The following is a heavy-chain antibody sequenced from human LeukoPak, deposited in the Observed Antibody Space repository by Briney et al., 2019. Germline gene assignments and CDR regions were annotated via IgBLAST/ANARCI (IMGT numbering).Heavy chain of an antibody. CDR1: GFTFSTYE. CDR3: ASRPPHGDFLVFDY. CDR2: ISRSSSTI. D-gene: IGHD2-21*01. Sequence: GGSLRLSCEASGFTFSTYEMNWVRQAPGKGLEWVSYISRSSSTIYYADSVKGRFTISRDNAKNSLYLQMNSLRAEDTAVYYCASRPPHGDFLVFDYWGQGTLVTVSS. J-gene: IGHJ4*02. V-gene: IGHV3-48*03.